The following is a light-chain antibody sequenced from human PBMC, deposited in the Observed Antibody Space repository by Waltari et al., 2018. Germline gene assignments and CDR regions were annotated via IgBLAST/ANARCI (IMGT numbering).Light chain of an antibody. CDR2: GAS. CDR1: QKINGY. J-gene: IGKJ5*01. CDR3: QQTYSTPGIT. V-gene: IGKV1-39*01. Sequence: QSPSSLSASVGDRVTITCRAGQKINGYLNWYQHKPGKAPKLLIYGASNLQTGVPSRFSGSESGTDFTLTINSLQPEDFATYFCQQTYSTPGITFGQGTRLEI.